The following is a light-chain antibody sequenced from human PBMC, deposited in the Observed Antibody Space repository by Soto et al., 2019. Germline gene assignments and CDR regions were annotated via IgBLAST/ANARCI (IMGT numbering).Light chain of an antibody. CDR2: EFR. V-gene: IGLV2-14*01. CDR3: FSFTTDWTEV. CDR1: SNHVGAYNS. Sequence: QCALAQPASVSGSPWEAITFPRTVTSNHVGAYNSAYCFQHHPGKAPTLNTSEFRNRPSGVSYRYSVSKSGNATSLTISGLQAEDEADYFCFSFTTDWTEVFGTGSK. J-gene: IGLJ1*01.